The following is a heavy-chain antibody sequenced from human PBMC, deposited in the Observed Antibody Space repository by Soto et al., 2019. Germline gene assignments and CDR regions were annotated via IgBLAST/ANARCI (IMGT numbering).Heavy chain of an antibody. CDR2: ISGSGGST. CDR1: GFTFSSYA. J-gene: IGHJ5*02. D-gene: IGHD3-22*01. V-gene: IGHV3-23*01. Sequence: WGSLRLSCAASGFTFSSYAISLFRQSPFKGLEWVSAISGSGGSTYYADSVKGRFTISRDNSKNTLYLQMNSLRAEDTAVYYCAKDRGYYDSSGSTIPSWGQGTLVTVSS. CDR3: AKDRGYYDSSGSTIPS.